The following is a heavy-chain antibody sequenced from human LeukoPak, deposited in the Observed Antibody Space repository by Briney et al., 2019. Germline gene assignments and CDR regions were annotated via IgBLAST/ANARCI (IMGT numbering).Heavy chain of an antibody. CDR3: ARGAQTAVVGSLVDY. CDR2: INPSGGNT. CDR1: GYSFISYY. J-gene: IGHJ4*02. Sequence: ASVKVSCKASGYSFISYYVHWVRQAPGQGLEWLGTINPSGGNTKYAQKFQGRVSPTRNTSTSTVYLKLNNLRSEDTADYFCARGAQTAVVGSLVDYWGQGTLVTVSS. V-gene: IGHV1-46*01. D-gene: IGHD3-10*01.